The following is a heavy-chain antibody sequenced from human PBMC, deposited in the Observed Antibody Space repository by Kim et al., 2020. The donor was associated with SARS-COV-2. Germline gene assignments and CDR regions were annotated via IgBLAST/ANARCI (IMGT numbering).Heavy chain of an antibody. D-gene: IGHD6-13*01. Sequence: SETLSLTCAVYGGSFSGYYWSWIRQPPGKGLEWIGEINHSGSTNYNPSLKSRVTISVDTSKNQFSLKLSSVTAADTAVYYCARSRVQQLAPGFDYWGQGTLVTVSS. CDR2: INHSGST. CDR1: GGSFSGYY. V-gene: IGHV4-34*01. CDR3: ARSRVQQLAPGFDY. J-gene: IGHJ4*02.